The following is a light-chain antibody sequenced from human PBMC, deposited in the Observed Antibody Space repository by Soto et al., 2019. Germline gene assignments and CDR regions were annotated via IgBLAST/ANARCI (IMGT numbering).Light chain of an antibody. CDR2: DAT. J-gene: IGKJ4*01. Sequence: EIVLTQSPATLSLSPGERATLSCRASQSVTWYLAWYQQKPGQAPRLLIYDATNRATGIPARFSGSGSGTDCTLTISRLEPEDFAVYYCQQRTNCLTFGGGTRVEI. V-gene: IGKV3-11*01. CDR3: QQRTNCLT. CDR1: QSVTWY.